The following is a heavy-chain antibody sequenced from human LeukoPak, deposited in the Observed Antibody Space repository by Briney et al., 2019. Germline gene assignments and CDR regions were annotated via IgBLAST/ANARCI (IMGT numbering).Heavy chain of an antibody. V-gene: IGHV6-1*01. CDR1: VDSVSSNSAS. Sequence: LQTLSLTSAICVDSVSSNSASWNWIRQSPSSGLEWLGRTYYRFKWYNDYAGSVESRITINPDTSKNQFSLQLNSVTPEDMAVYYCAGGTGVLDYWGEKSLVTVSS. CDR2: TYYRFKWYN. CDR3: AGGTGVLDY. J-gene: IGHJ4*02. D-gene: IGHD7-27*01.